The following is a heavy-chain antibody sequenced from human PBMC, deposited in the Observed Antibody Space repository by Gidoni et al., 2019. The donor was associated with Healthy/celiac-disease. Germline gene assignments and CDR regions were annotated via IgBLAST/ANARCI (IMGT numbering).Heavy chain of an antibody. D-gene: IGHD3-10*01. CDR3: TTDRQGGYYYGSSDY. CDR1: RFPFRNAW. V-gene: IGHV3-15*01. Sequence: EVQLVESGGGLVKPGGSLRLSCAASRFPFRNAWMSWVRQAPGKGLEWVGRIKSKTDGGTTDYAAPVKGRFTISRDDSKNTLYLQMNSLKTEDTAVYYCTTDRQGGYYYGSSDYWGQGTLVTVSS. J-gene: IGHJ4*02. CDR2: IKSKTDGGTT.